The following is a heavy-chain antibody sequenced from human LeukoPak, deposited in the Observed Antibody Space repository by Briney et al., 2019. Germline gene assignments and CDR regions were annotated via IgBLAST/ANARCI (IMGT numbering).Heavy chain of an antibody. CDR3: AREERDVVVPAAMPFFWFDP. D-gene: IGHD2-2*01. CDR1: GGTFSSYA. CDR2: IIPIFGTA. V-gene: IGHV1-69*06. Sequence: SVKVSCKASGGTFSSYAISWVRQAPGQGLEWMGGIIPIFGTANYAQKFRGRVTITADKSTSTAYMELSSLRSEDTAVYYCAREERDVVVPAAMPFFWFDPWGQGTLVTVSS. J-gene: IGHJ5*02.